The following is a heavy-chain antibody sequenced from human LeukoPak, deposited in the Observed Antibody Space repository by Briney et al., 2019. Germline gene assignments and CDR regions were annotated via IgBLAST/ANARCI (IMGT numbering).Heavy chain of an antibody. CDR3: ETLTGATYFDY. CDR1: GFTVSSNY. J-gene: IGHJ4*02. V-gene: IGHV3-23*01. D-gene: IGHD1-26*01. Sequence: GGSLRLSCAASGFTVSSNYMSWVRQPPGKGLEWVSAISGSGGGTYYADSVKGRFTISRDNSKNTLYLQMNSLRAEDTAVYYCETLTGATYFDYWGQGTLVTVSS. CDR2: ISGSGGGT.